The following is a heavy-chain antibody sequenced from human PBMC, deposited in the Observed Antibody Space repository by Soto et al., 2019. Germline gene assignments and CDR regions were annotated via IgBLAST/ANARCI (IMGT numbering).Heavy chain of an antibody. CDR3: ATLAGMGTTSY. CDR1: GDSRNTYY. CDR2: IHYSGAT. J-gene: IGHJ4*02. Sequence: SETLYLTCNVSGDSRNTYYWSWIRQTPGKGLEWIGFIHYSGATNYNPSFKSRVTMSVDTSKNQYSLNLRSVTAADTAVYYCATLAGMGTTSYWGQGTLVTVSS. D-gene: IGHD1-7*01. V-gene: IGHV4-59*01.